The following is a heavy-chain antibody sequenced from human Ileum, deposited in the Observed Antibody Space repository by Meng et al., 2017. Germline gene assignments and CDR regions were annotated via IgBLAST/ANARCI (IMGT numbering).Heavy chain of an antibody. V-gene: IGHV1-2*06. CDR3: AIITAGGA. CDR2: INPNSGGT. Sequence: QVHLVQPGAEVKKPGASVKVSCKASGYTFTGYHMHWVRQAPGQGLEWMGRINPNSGGTIYAQKFQGRVTMTRDTSISTGYMELSRLRSDDTAVYYCAIITAGGAWGQGTLVTVSS. D-gene: IGHD1-20*01. J-gene: IGHJ5*02. CDR1: GYTFTGYH.